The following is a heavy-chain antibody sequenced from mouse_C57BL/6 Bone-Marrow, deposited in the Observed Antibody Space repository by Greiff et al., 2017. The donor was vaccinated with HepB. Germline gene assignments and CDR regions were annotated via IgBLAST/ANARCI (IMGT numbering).Heavy chain of an antibody. CDR2: IRNKANGYTT. Sequence: EVQLQQSGGGLVQPGGSLSLSCAASGFTFTDYYMSWVRQPPGKALEWLGFIRNKANGYTTEYSASVKGRFTISRDNSQSILYLQMNALRAEDSATYYCARYFDSSYDYGYAMDYWGQGTSVTVSS. CDR1: GFTFTDYY. CDR3: ARYFDSSYDYGYAMDY. J-gene: IGHJ4*01. V-gene: IGHV7-3*01. D-gene: IGHD2-4*01.